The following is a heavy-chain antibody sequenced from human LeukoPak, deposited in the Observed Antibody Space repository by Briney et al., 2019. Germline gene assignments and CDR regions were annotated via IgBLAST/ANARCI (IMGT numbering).Heavy chain of an antibody. Sequence: GGSLRLSCTASGFAFDEHGMSWVRHVPGKGLEWVWGINWSGGSTGYADPVRGRFTISRDNAKNSLYLQMDSLRAENTALYYCARAPITSPFYFDYWGQGTLVTVSS. J-gene: IGHJ4*02. CDR2: INWSGGST. CDR1: GFAFDEHG. D-gene: IGHD2-2*01. V-gene: IGHV3-20*04. CDR3: ARAPITSPFYFDY.